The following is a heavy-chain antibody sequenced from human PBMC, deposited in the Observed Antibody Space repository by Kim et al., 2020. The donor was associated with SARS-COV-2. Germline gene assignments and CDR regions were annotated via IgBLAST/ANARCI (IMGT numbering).Heavy chain of an antibody. D-gene: IGHD4-17*01. V-gene: IGHV1-18*04. J-gene: IGHJ5*02. CDR1: GYTFTSYG. CDR3: ARDHRYGGNFDP. Sequence: ASVKVSCKASGYTFTSYGISWVRQAPGQGLEWMGWISAYNGNTNYAQKLQGRVTMTTDTSTSTAYTELRSLRSDDTAVYYCARDHRYGGNFDPWGQGTLVTVSS. CDR2: ISAYNGNT.